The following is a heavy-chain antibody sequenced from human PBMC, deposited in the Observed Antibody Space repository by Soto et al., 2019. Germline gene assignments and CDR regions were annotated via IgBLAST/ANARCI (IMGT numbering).Heavy chain of an antibody. CDR3: ARGVEMATISRSFFDY. CDR2: ISYDGSNK. J-gene: IGHJ4*02. V-gene: IGHV3-30-3*01. Sequence: QVQLVESGGGVVQPGRSLRLSCAASGFTFSSYAMHWVRQAPGKGLEWVAVISYDGSNKYYADSVKGRFTISRDNSKNALYLQMNSLRAEDTAVYYCARGVEMATISRSFFDYWGQGTLVTVSS. CDR1: GFTFSSYA. D-gene: IGHD5-12*01.